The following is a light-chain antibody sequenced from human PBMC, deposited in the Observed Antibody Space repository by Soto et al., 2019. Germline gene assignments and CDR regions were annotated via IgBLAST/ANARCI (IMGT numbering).Light chain of an antibody. CDR3: QQRGET. J-gene: IGKJ1*01. CDR2: DAS. CDR1: QSFDNY. V-gene: IGKV3-11*01. Sequence: EIVLTQSPATLSLSPGERATLSCRASQSFDNYLAWYQQKAGQAPRLLIYDASKRATGIPARFSGSGSGTDFTLTISSLEPEDFAVYYCQQRGETFGQGTKVEI.